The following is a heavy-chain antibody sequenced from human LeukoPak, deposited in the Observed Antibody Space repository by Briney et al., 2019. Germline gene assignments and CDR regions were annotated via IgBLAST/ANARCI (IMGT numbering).Heavy chain of an antibody. Sequence: SETLSLTCAVYGGSFSGYYWSWIRQPPGKGLEWIGEINHSGSTNYNPSLKSRVTISVDTSKNQFSLKLSSVTAADTAVYYCARGSTVTSTEDNWFDPWGQGTLVIVSS. CDR2: INHSGST. CDR3: ARGSTVTSTEDNWFDP. V-gene: IGHV4-34*01. J-gene: IGHJ5*02. CDR1: GGSFSGYY. D-gene: IGHD4-17*01.